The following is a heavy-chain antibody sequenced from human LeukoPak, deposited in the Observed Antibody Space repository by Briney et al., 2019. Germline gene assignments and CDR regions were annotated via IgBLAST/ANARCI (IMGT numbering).Heavy chain of an antibody. V-gene: IGHV1-18*01. J-gene: IGHJ4*02. CDR1: GYTFTSYG. Sequence: ASVKLSCKASGYTFTSYGISWVRQAPGQGLEWMGYITPYNGNTNYAQKLQGRVTMTTDTSTTTVYMELRSVRSDDTDVYYCAREASSGAYNDYWGQGTLVTVSS. D-gene: IGHD1-26*01. CDR3: AREASSGAYNDY. CDR2: ITPYNGNT.